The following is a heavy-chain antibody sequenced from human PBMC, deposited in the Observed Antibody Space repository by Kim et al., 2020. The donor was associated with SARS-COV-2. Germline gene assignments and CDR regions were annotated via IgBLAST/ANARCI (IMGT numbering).Heavy chain of an antibody. V-gene: IGHV4-34*01. CDR3: ARGSPNSLYCGGGSCYYLDY. J-gene: IGHJ4*02. CDR2: INHSGST. D-gene: IGHD2-15*01. Sequence: SETLSLTCAVYGGSFSGYYWSWIRQPPGKGLEWIGEINHSGSTNYNPSLKSRVTISVDTSKNQFSLKLSSVTAADTAVYYCARGSPNSLYCGGGSCYYLDYWGQGTLVTASP. CDR1: GGSFSGYY.